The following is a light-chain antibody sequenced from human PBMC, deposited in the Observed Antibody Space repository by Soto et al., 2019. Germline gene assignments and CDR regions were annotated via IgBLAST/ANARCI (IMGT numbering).Light chain of an antibody. V-gene: IGLV2-14*01. CDR3: SSYTSSSSYV. Sequence: QSVLTQPASVYGSPGQSIAISCPGTSSDVGAYNSVSWYQQYPGKAPKLMIHDVTNRPSGVSDRFSGSKSGNTASLTISGLQAEDEAAYYCSSYTSSSSYVFGSGTKVTVL. CDR2: DVT. J-gene: IGLJ1*01. CDR1: SSDVGAYNS.